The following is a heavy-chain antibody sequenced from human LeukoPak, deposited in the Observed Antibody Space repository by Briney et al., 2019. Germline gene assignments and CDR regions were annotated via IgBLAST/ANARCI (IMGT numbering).Heavy chain of an antibody. V-gene: IGHV3-11*04. CDR1: GFTFSDYY. CDR3: AAKTGYSSSWYNNYYYYMDV. Sequence: GRSLRLSCAASGFTFSDYYMSWIRQAPGKGLEWVSYISSSGSTIYYADSVKGRFTISRDNAKNSLYLQMNSLRAEDTAVYYCAAKTGYSSSWYNNYYYYMDVWGKGTTVTISS. J-gene: IGHJ6*03. D-gene: IGHD6-13*01. CDR2: ISSSGSTI.